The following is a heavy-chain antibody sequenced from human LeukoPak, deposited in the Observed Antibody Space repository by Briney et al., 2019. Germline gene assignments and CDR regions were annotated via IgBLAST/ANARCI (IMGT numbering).Heavy chain of an antibody. V-gene: IGHV4-38-2*01. CDR3: ASRNVPTNWFDP. J-gene: IGHJ5*02. CDR1: GYSITSAYY. CDR2: IYHSGST. Sequence: PSETLSLTCAVSGYSITSAYYWGWIRQPPGKGLEWIGSIYHSGSTYYNPSLKRRVTISVDTSKDQFFLKLSSVTAADTAVYYCASRNVPTNWFDPWGQGNLVTVSS. D-gene: IGHD5-12*01.